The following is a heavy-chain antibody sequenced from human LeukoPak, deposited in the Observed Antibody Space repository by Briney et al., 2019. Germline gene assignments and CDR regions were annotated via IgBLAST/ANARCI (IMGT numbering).Heavy chain of an antibody. D-gene: IGHD6-13*01. CDR1: GFTFSSYW. J-gene: IGHJ6*03. Sequence: PGGFLRLSCAASGFTFSSYWMHWVRQAPGKGLVWVSRINSDGSSTSYADSVKGRFTISRDNAKNTLYLQMNSLRAEDTAVYYCARAYSSSWYRDSYYYYMDVWGKGTTVTVSS. CDR3: ARAYSSSWYRDSYYYYMDV. CDR2: INSDGSST. V-gene: IGHV3-74*01.